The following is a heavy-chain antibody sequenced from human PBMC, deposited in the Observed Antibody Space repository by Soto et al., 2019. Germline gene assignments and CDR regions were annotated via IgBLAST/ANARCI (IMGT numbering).Heavy chain of an antibody. D-gene: IGHD1-1*01. V-gene: IGHV4-31*03. CDR3: ASGGAWNNLLAY. J-gene: IGHJ4*02. CDR1: GASINYGCYY. Sequence: QVQLQESGPGLVKPSQTLSLTCTVSGASINYGCYYWSCIRPRPGKGLEWIGYIYFSGNTYYNPSLESRVTISLDTSQNQFSLKLTSVIASDTAVYYCASGGAWNNLLAYWGQGTLVTVSS. CDR2: IYFSGNT.